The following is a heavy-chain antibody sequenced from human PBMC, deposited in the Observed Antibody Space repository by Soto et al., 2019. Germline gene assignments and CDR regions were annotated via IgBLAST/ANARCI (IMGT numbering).Heavy chain of an antibody. CDR1: GYSFTSYW. CDR2: IYPGDSDT. J-gene: IGHJ4*02. D-gene: IGHD6-19*01. Sequence: GESLKISCQGSGYSFTSYWIGWVRQMPGKGLEWMGIIYPGDSDTRYSPSFQGQVTISADKSVSTAYLQWSSLKASDTAMYYCARGSGKQWLVRQRYYFDDWGQGSLVTVAS. CDR3: ARGSGKQWLVRQRYYFDD. V-gene: IGHV5-51*01.